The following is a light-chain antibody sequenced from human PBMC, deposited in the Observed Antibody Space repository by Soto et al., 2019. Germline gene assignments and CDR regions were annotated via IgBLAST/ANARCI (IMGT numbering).Light chain of an antibody. CDR3: QTWGTGLLV. CDR2: LNSDGSH. CDR1: SGHSSYA. J-gene: IGLJ3*02. Sequence: QPVLTQSPSASASLGASVKLTCTLSSGHSSYAIAWHQQQPEKGPRYLMKLNSDGSHSKGDGLPDRFSGSSSGAERFLTISSLQSEDEADYYCQTWGTGLLVFGGGTKLTVL. V-gene: IGLV4-69*01.